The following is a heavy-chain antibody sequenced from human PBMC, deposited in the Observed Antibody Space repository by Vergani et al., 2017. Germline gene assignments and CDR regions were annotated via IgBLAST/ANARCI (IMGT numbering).Heavy chain of an antibody. V-gene: IGHV3-15*01. J-gene: IGHJ4*02. D-gene: IGHD3-9*01. CDR3: TTPTKWELRYDFDS. CDR2: IRPKTDGETT. Sequence: EVQPVESGGGLVKPGGSLRLSCTTSGFTFSSAWMSWVRQAPGKGLEWVARIRPKTDGETTDYAAPVKGRFTISRDDSKNTLYLQMNSLKTEDTAVYYCTTPTKWELRYDFDSWGQGTLVTVSS. CDR1: GFTFSSAW.